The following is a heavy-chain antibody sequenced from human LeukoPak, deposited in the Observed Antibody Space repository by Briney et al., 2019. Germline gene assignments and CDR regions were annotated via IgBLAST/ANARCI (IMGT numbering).Heavy chain of an antibody. CDR2: ISYDGSNK. D-gene: IGHD6-19*01. J-gene: IGHJ4*02. V-gene: IGHV3-30-3*01. CDR1: GFTFSSYA. CDR3: ARAYGSGWSLYHYFDY. Sequence: PGRSLRLSCAASGFTFSSYAMHWVRQAPGKGLEWAAVISYDGSNKYYADSVKGRFTISRDNSKNTLYLQMNSLRAEDTAVYYCARAYGSGWSLYHYFDYWGQGTLVTVSS.